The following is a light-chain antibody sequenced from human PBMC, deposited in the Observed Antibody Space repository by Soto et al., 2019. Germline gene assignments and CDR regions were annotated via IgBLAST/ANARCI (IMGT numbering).Light chain of an antibody. CDR2: EVS. Sequence: VLAQPASVSGSPGQSITISCTGTSSVVGSYNLVSWYQQHPGKAPKLMIYEVSRRPSGVSNRFSGSKSGNTASLTISGLQAEDEADYYCCSYAGSSTLIFGTGTKVTVL. J-gene: IGLJ1*01. V-gene: IGLV2-23*02. CDR3: CSYAGSSTLI. CDR1: SSVVGSYNL.